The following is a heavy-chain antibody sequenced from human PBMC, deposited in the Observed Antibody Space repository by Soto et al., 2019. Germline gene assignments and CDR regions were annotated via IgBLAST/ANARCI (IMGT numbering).Heavy chain of an antibody. D-gene: IGHD4-17*01. J-gene: IGHJ6*02. Sequence: QVQLVQSGAEVKKPGSSVKVSCKASGVSFSSYAISWVRQAPGQGLEWMGGIIPFFGATRYAQNFQGRVTITADESTSTAYMELSILRSEDTAVYYCANHQNLHYGDGYYYYPMDVWGRGTTVTVSS. CDR1: GVSFSSYA. CDR2: IIPFFGAT. V-gene: IGHV1-69*01. CDR3: ANHQNLHYGDGYYYYPMDV.